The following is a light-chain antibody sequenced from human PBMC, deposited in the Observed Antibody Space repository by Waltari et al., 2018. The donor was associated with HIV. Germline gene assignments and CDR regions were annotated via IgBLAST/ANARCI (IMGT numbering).Light chain of an antibody. Sequence: DIQMTQSPSSLSASVGDRVTITCRASQGISNSLAWYQQKTGKAPKRLFYAASRLESGVPSRFSGSGSGTDYTLTISSLQPEDFATYYCQQYYSTPPLTFGGGTKVEIK. CDR3: QQYYSTPPLT. CDR1: QGISNS. V-gene: IGKV1-NL1*01. J-gene: IGKJ4*01. CDR2: AAS.